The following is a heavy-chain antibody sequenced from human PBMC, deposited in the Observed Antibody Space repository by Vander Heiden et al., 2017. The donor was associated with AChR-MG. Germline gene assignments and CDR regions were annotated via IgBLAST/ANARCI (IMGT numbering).Heavy chain of an antibody. J-gene: IGHJ4*02. CDR3: ARVVGGRGYFDS. V-gene: IGHV6-1*01. CDR2: TYYRSKWYN. Sequence: QVQLQQSGPGLVKPSQALSRTCAISGDSVANNSAAWNWIRQSPSGGLGWLGRTYYRSKWYNDYVVSVKSRITINPDTSKNQFSLQLNSVTPEDTALYYCARVVGGRGYFDSWGQGTLVTVSS. CDR1: GDSVANNSAA.